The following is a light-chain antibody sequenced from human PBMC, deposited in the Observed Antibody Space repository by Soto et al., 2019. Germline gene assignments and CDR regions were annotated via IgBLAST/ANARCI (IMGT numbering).Light chain of an antibody. J-gene: IGLJ1*01. CDR1: SSDVGGYNY. V-gene: IGLV2-11*01. CDR3: CSYAGTYTYV. CDR2: DVS. Sequence: QSVLTQPRSVSGSPGQPVTISCTGTSSDVGGYNYVSWYQQHPGKAPKLMIYDVSKRPSGVPDRFSGSRSGNTASLTISGLQAEDEADYYCCSYAGTYTYVFGPGTKLTVL.